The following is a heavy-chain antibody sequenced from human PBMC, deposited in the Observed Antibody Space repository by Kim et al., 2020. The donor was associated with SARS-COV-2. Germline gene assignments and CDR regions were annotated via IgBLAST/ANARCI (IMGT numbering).Heavy chain of an antibody. D-gene: IGHD1-26*01. V-gene: IGHV1-69*13. CDR2: IIPIFGTA. Sequence: SVKVSCKASGGTFSSYAISWVRQAPGQGLEWMGGIIPIFGTANYAQKFQGRVTITADESTSTAYMELSSLRSEDTAVYYCARPDIVGATHFDYWGQGTLVTVSS. J-gene: IGHJ4*02. CDR1: GGTFSSYA. CDR3: ARPDIVGATHFDY.